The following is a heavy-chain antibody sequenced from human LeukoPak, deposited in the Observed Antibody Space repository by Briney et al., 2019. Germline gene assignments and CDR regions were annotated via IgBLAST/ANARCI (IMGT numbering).Heavy chain of an antibody. Sequence: GGSLRLSYEASGFSVNDDHMTWVRQAPGKGLQWVSVLYKGGSTHYADSVKARFSISRDTSKNTVFLHMKSLRVEDTAVYYCAREVLGYSYGDNWFDPWGQGSLVTVSS. V-gene: IGHV3-66*01. CDR2: LYKGGST. CDR3: AREVLGYSYGDNWFDP. J-gene: IGHJ5*02. D-gene: IGHD5-18*01. CDR1: GFSVNDDH.